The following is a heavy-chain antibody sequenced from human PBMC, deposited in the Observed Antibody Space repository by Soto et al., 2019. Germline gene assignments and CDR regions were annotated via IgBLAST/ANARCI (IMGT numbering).Heavy chain of an antibody. Sequence: ASVKVSCKASGYTFTTYAMHWVRQAPGQRLEWMGWINTGNGNTKYSQKFQGRVTITKNTSASTAYVELSSLRSEDTAVYYCARGPLRNWFDPWGQGTLVTAPQ. CDR2: INTGNGNT. CDR3: ARGPLRNWFDP. V-gene: IGHV1-3*04. CDR1: GYTFTTYA. J-gene: IGHJ5*02. D-gene: IGHD5-12*01.